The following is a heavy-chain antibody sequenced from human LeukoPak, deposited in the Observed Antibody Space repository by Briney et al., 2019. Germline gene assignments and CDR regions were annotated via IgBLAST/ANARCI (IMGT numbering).Heavy chain of an antibody. CDR3: ARDKGTMIVVDDAFDI. Sequence: PGGSLRLSCAASGFTFSSYSMNWVRQAPGKGLEWVSSISSSSSYIYYADSVKGRFTISRDNAKNSLYLQMNSLRAEDTAVYYCARDKGTMIVVDDAFDIWGQGTMVTVSS. CDR2: ISSSSSYI. CDR1: GFTFSSYS. V-gene: IGHV3-21*01. D-gene: IGHD3-22*01. J-gene: IGHJ3*02.